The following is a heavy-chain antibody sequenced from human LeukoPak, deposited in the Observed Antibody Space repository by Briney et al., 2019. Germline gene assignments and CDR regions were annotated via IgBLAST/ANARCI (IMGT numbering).Heavy chain of an antibody. V-gene: IGHV4-59*01. CDR3: ARAGYSYGTGYYFDY. CDR1: GGSISSYF. D-gene: IGHD5-18*01. Sequence: SETLSLTCTVSGGSISSYFWSWIRLPPGKGLEWIGCIYYTGATYYNPSLKSRVTISLDTSKNQFSLKLSSVTAADAAVYYCARAGYSYGTGYYFDYWGQGALVTVSS. CDR2: IYYTGAT. J-gene: IGHJ4*02.